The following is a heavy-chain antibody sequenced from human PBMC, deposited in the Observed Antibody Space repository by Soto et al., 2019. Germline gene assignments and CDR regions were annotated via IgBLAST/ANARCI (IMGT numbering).Heavy chain of an antibody. CDR1: GGSISSGGYY. D-gene: IGHD6-13*01. Sequence: SETLSLTCTVSGGSISSGGYYWNWIRQHPGKGLEWIAYIYYSGSTVYNPSLKSRVTISVDKSKNQFSLKLTSVTAADTAVYYCARVEVPESSSWHPCDPWGQGTLVTVSS. CDR3: ARVEVPESSSWHPCDP. V-gene: IGHV4-31*03. J-gene: IGHJ5*02. CDR2: IYYSGST.